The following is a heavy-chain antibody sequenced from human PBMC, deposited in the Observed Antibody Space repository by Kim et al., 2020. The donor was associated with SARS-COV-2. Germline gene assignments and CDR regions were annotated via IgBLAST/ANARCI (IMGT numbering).Heavy chain of an antibody. J-gene: IGHJ4*02. V-gene: IGHV4-59*03. CDR3: AGSGYDGWAFDY. D-gene: IGHD5-12*01. Sequence: NSPPTLWTRVPIAVDTSKNQFSLKLSSVTAAGTAVYYCAGSGYDGWAFDYWGQGTLVTVSS.